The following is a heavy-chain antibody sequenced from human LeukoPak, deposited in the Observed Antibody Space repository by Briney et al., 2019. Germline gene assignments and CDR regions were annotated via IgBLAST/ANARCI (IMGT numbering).Heavy chain of an antibody. CDR2: IYYSGST. D-gene: IGHD6-6*01. Sequence: SETLSLTCTVSGGSISSYYWSWLRQPPGKGLEWIGYIYYSGSTNYNPSLKSRVTMSVHTSKSQFSLKPSAVTAADTAVYYCARGSIAAGRAFDIWGQGTMVTVSS. J-gene: IGHJ3*02. V-gene: IGHV4-59*01. CDR1: GGSISSYY. CDR3: ARGSIAAGRAFDI.